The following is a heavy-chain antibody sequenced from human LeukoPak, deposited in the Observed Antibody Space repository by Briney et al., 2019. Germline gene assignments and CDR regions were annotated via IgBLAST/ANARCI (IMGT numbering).Heavy chain of an antibody. Sequence: GGSLRLSCAASGFTFSSYAMPWVRQAPGRGLEWVSGISWNSGSIGYADSVKGRFTISRDNAKNSLYLQMNSLRAEDTALYYCAKGYYYDSSGYYYFDYWGQGTLVTVSS. J-gene: IGHJ4*02. V-gene: IGHV3-9*01. CDR3: AKGYYYDSSGYYYFDY. D-gene: IGHD3-22*01. CDR1: GFTFSSYA. CDR2: ISWNSGSI.